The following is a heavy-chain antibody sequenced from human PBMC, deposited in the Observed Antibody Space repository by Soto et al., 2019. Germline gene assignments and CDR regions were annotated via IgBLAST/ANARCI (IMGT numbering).Heavy chain of an antibody. Sequence: QVQLVQSGAEVKKPGASVKVSCKASGYTFTSYGISWVRQAPGQGLEWMGWISAYNGNTNYAQKLQGRVTMTTDTSKITAYMELRILRSDDTAVYYCARRSYPWGMDVWGQGTTVTVSS. CDR3: ARRSYPWGMDV. V-gene: IGHV1-18*04. CDR2: ISAYNGNT. D-gene: IGHD2-2*01. CDR1: GYTFTSYG. J-gene: IGHJ6*01.